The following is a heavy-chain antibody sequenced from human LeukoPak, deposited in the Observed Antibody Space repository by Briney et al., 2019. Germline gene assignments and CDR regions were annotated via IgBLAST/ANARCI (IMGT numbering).Heavy chain of an antibody. D-gene: IGHD6-6*01. CDR1: GGTFSSYA. CDR2: IIPIFGTA. J-gene: IGHJ4*02. Sequence: SVKVSCKASGGTFSSYAISWVRQAPGQGLEWMGGIIPIFGTANYAQKFQGRVTITADESTSTAYMELSSLRSEDSTVYFCARAFSASSSTIDYWGQGTLVIVSP. V-gene: IGHV1-69*13. CDR3: ARAFSASSSTIDY.